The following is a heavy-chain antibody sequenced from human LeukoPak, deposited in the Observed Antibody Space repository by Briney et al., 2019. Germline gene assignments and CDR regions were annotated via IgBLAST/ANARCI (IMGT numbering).Heavy chain of an antibody. J-gene: IGHJ4*02. D-gene: IGHD3-22*01. CDR1: GYTLTELS. CDR3: ATSISYYYDSSGSDY. V-gene: IGHV1-24*01. CDR2: FDPEDGET. Sequence: ASVTVSFKFSGYTLTELSMHWVRQAPGKGLEWMGGFDPEDGETIYAQKFQGRVTMTEDTSTDTAYMELSSLRSGDTAVYYCATSISYYYDSSGSDYWGQGTLVTVSS.